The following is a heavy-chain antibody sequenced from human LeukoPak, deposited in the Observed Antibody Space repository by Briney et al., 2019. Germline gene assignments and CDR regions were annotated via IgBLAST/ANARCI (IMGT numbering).Heavy chain of an antibody. CDR3: ARRFDS. CDR2: ISDDSGTI. Sequence: GGSLRLSCAASGYTFSTYSMNWVRQAPGKGLEWVSYISDDSGTIYYADSVKGRFTISRDNAKNSLYLQMNSLRAKDTAVYYCARRFDSWGQGTLVTVSS. J-gene: IGHJ4*02. CDR1: GYTFSTYS. V-gene: IGHV3-48*01.